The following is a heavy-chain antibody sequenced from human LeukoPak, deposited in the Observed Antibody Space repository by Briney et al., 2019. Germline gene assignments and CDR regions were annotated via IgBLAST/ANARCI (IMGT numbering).Heavy chain of an antibody. CDR3: ARDKFLYYYYYMDV. Sequence: SETLSLTCAVYGGSFSGYYWSWIRQPPGKGLEWIGEINHSGSTNCNPSLKSRVTISVDTSKNQFSLKLSSVTAADTAVYYCARDKFLYYYYYMDVWGKGTTVTVSS. V-gene: IGHV4-34*01. CDR1: GGSFSGYY. J-gene: IGHJ6*03. CDR2: INHSGST.